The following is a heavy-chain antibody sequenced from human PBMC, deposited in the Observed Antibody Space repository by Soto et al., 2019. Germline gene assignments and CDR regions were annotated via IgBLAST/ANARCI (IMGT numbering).Heavy chain of an antibody. CDR1: GGTFSSYA. Sequence: QVQLVQPGVEVKKPGSSVKVSCKASGGTFSSYAISWVRQAPGQGLEWMGGIIPIFDTTNYAQKFQGRVTITADVSTSTAYMELSSPRSEDTAVYYCARGGVTGDYYYHGVDVWGQGTTVTVSS. J-gene: IGHJ6*02. CDR2: IIPIFDTT. V-gene: IGHV1-69*12. D-gene: IGHD3-16*01. CDR3: ARGGVTGDYYYHGVDV.